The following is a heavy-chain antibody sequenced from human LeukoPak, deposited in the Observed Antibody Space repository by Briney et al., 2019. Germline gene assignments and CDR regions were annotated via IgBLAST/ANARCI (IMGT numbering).Heavy chain of an antibody. J-gene: IGHJ6*04. CDR2: IYYSGST. CDR3: ARDSPRMDV. Sequence: SETLSLTCTVSGGSISSHYWSWIRQPPGKGLEWIGYIYYSGSTNYNPSLKSRVTISVDTSKNQFSLKLSSVTAADTAVYYCARDSPRMDVWGKGITVTVSS. V-gene: IGHV4-59*11. CDR1: GGSISSHY.